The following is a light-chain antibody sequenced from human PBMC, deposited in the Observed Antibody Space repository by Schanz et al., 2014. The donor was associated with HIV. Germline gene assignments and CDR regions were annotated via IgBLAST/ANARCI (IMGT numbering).Light chain of an antibody. CDR1: SSDVGGYNH. V-gene: IGLV2-14*03. CDR3: SSYTSSSTYV. J-gene: IGLJ1*01. CDR2: DVS. Sequence: QSVLTQPPSASGSPGQSVTISCTGTSSDVGGYNHVSWYQHHPGKAPKLMIYDVSNRPSGVSNRFSGSKSGNTASLTISGLQAEDEADYYCSSYTSSSTYVFGTGTKLTVL.